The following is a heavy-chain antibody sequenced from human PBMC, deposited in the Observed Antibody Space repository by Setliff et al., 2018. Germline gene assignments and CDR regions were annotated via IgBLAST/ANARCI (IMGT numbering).Heavy chain of an antibody. CDR1: GSTFSRNA. CDR2: FGGSGDI. Sequence: GGSLRLSCAASGSTFSRNAMSWVRQAPGKGLEWVSAFGGSGDIHYADSVKGRFTISKDNSKNTLYLQMNSLRAEDTAVYYCAKDLYGWSFDYWGQGTLVTVSS. CDR3: AKDLYGWSFDY. D-gene: IGHD2-15*01. V-gene: IGHV3-23*01. J-gene: IGHJ4*02.